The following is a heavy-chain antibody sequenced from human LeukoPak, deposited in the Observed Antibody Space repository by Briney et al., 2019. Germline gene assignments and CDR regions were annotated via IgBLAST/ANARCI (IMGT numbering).Heavy chain of an antibody. Sequence: PGGSLRLSRAASGFTFSSYWMSWVRQAPGKGLEWVANIKQDGSEKYYVDSVKGRFTISRDNAKNSLYLQMNSLRAEDTAVYYCARDGGVEMATNSDYWGQGTLVTVSS. CDR3: ARDGGVEMATNSDY. J-gene: IGHJ4*02. V-gene: IGHV3-7*01. CDR1: GFTFSSYW. CDR2: IKQDGSEK. D-gene: IGHD5-24*01.